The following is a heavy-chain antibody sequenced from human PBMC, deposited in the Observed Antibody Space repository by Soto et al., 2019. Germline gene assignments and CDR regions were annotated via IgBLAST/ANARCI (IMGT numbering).Heavy chain of an antibody. CDR1: GFFFSDYY. Sequence: GGSLRLSCAASGFFFSDYYLSCIRQAPGKGLECVAYISGTGDTKYYADSVQGRFTISRDNPKNSLYLQLNSLRAEDAAVYYCAIGGGQIYYKGLDVWGQGTTVTVSS. J-gene: IGHJ6*02. CDR3: AIGGGQIYYKGLDV. D-gene: IGHD3-10*01. V-gene: IGHV3-11*01. CDR2: ISGTGDTK.